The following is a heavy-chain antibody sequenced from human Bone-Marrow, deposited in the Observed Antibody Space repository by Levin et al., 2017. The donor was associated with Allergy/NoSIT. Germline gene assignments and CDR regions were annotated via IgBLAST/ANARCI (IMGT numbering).Heavy chain of an antibody. D-gene: IGHD2-15*01. V-gene: IGHV3-21*01. Sequence: PGGSLRLSCAASGFTFSSYSMNWVRQAPGKGLEWVSSISSTGNYMYFADSVRGRFSISRDNAENSLYLQMNSLRAEDTAVYYCARDPPRFQYCSGGSCFSYFDYWGQGTLVTVSS. CDR1: GFTFSSYS. CDR2: ISSTGNYM. J-gene: IGHJ4*02. CDR3: ARDPPRFQYCSGGSCFSYFDY.